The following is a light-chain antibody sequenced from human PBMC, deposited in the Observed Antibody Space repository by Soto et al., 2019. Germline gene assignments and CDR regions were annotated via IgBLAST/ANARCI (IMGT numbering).Light chain of an antibody. CDR2: GAS. J-gene: IGKJ1*01. Sequence: EILMTQSPATVSVSPGERATLSCRASQSVSSDLAWYQHRPGQAPRLLIYGASTRATGIPDRFSGSGSGTEFTLTISSLQSEDLAVYYCQQYYNRRTFGQGTKVDIK. CDR1: QSVSSD. V-gene: IGKV3-15*01. CDR3: QQYYNRRT.